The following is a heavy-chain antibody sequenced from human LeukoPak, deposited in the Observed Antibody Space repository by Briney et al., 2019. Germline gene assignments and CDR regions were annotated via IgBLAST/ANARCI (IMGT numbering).Heavy chain of an antibody. CDR1: GYSFTSYW. J-gene: IGHJ3*02. CDR2: IYPGDSDT. CDR3: ASLQQWLALPIGAFDI. V-gene: IGHV5-51*01. Sequence: PGESLKISCKGSGYSFTSYWIGWVRQMPGKGLEWMGIIYPGDSDTRYSPSFQGQVSISADKSISTAYLQWSSLKASDTAMYYCASLQQWLALPIGAFDIWGQGTMVTVSS. D-gene: IGHD6-19*01.